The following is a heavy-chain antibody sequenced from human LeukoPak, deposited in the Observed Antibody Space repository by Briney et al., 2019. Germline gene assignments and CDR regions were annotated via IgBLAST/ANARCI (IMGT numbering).Heavy chain of an antibody. V-gene: IGHV1-69*13. J-gene: IGHJ4*02. D-gene: IGHD3-22*01. CDR2: IIPIFGTA. CDR1: GGTFSSYA. Sequence: SVKVSCKASGGTFSSYAISWVRQAPGQGLEWMGGIIPIFGTANYAQKLQGRVTITADESTSTAYMELSSLRSEDTAVYYCARTDYYDSSIFDYWGQGTLVTVSS. CDR3: ARTDYYDSSIFDY.